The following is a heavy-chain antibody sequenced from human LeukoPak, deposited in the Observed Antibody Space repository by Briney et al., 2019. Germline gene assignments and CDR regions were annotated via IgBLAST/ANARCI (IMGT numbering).Heavy chain of an antibody. CDR1: GLTFSSYA. V-gene: IGHV3-48*02. CDR2: ISGTSTTI. CDR3: ARDFKYGDRTYDY. D-gene: IGHD4-17*01. Sequence: GGSLRLSCAASGLTFSSYAMNWVRQAPGQGLEWVSYISGTSTTIYYADSVKGRFTISRDNAKNSLYLQLNSLRDEDTAVYYCARDFKYGDRTYDYWGQGTLVTVSS. J-gene: IGHJ4*02.